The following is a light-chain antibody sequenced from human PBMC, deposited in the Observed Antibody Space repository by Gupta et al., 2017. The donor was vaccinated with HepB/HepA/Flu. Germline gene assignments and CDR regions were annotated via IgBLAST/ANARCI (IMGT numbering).Light chain of an antibody. J-gene: IGLJ3*02. V-gene: IGLV1-51*01. CDR3: RTWDSTLGIGV. CDR1: SSNIGNNF. Sequence: QSVVPQPPSVSAAPGQTVITSCTGTSSNIGNNFVSWHQQFPGAAPKLLIYDNNLRPSGIPDRFSGSRSGTSATLTITGLQTGDEADYYCRTWDSTLGIGVFGGGTKLTVL. CDR2: DNN.